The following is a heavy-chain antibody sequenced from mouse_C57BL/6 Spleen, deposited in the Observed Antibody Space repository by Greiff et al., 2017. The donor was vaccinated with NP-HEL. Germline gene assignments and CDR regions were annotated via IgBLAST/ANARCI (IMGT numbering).Heavy chain of an antibody. V-gene: IGHV1-4*01. CDR3: AREGMVRADY. D-gene: IGHD2-10*02. CDR2: INPSSGYT. J-gene: IGHJ2*01. Sequence: QVQLQQSGAELARPGASVKMSCKASGYTFTSYTMHWVKQRPGQGLEWIGYINPSSGYTKYNQKFKDKATLTADKSSSTAYMQLSSLTSEDSAVYYCAREGMVRADYWGQGTTLTVSS. CDR1: GYTFTSYT.